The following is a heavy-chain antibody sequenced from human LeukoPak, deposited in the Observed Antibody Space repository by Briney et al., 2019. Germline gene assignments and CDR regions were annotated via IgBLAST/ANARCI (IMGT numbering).Heavy chain of an antibody. CDR1: GFTFSDYS. D-gene: IGHD3-10*01. CDR3: ARDPPLLWLGELSDFDY. J-gene: IGHJ4*02. CDR2: ISSRSTYT. V-gene: IGHV3-21*01. Sequence: GGSLRLSCAASGFTFSDYSMNWVRQAPGQGLEWVSSISSRSTYTYYADSVRGRFTISRDSAKNSLFLQMNSLRAEDTAVYYCARDPPLLWLGELSDFDYWGQGTLVTVSS.